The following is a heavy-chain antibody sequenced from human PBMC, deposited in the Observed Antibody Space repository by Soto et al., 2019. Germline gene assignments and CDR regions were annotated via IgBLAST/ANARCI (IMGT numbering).Heavy chain of an antibody. V-gene: IGHV1-3*01. CDR3: ASFNTVRVVTAMPL. Sequence: QVQLVQSGVEVKKPGASVKVSCKASGYTFTSYAMHSVRQAPGQRLEWMGWINAGTGNTKYSQKFQGRVTITTDTSASTAYMELSSLRSEDTAVYYCASFNTVRVVTAMPLWGQGTMVIVSS. CDR1: GYTFTSYA. D-gene: IGHD2-21*02. J-gene: IGHJ3*01. CDR2: INAGTGNT.